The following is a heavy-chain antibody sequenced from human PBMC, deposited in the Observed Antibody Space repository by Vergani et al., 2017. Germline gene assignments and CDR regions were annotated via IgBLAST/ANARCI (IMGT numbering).Heavy chain of an antibody. CDR3: AGDPDVGTVDWFDP. Sequence: QVQLVQSGAEVKKPGASVKVSCKASGGTFSSYAISWVRQAPGQGLEWMGRIIPILGIANYAQKFQGRVTITADKSTSTAYMELSSLSSEDTAVYYCAGDPDVGTVDWFDPWGQGTLVTVSS. J-gene: IGHJ5*02. D-gene: IGHD4-23*01. CDR2: IIPILGIA. CDR1: GGTFSSYA. V-gene: IGHV1-69*04.